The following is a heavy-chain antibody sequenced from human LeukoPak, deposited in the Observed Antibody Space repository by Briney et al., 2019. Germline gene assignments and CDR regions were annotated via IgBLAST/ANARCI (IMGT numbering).Heavy chain of an antibody. CDR1: GFTFSSYA. V-gene: IGHV3-30-3*01. D-gene: IGHD3-10*01. J-gene: IGHJ4*02. Sequence: GGSLRLSCAASGFTFSSYAMHWVRQAPGKGLEWVAVISYDGSNKYYADSVKGRFTISRDNAKNSLYLQMNSLRAEDTAVYYCARELAGHYYGSGSSFDYWGQGTLVTVSS. CDR3: ARELAGHYYGSGSSFDY. CDR2: ISYDGSNK.